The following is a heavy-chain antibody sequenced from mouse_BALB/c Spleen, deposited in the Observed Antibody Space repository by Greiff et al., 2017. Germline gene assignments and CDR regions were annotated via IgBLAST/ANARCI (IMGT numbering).Heavy chain of an antibody. CDR2: ISNGGGST. CDR3: ARHLSGGDAMDY. D-gene: IGHD3-2*02. V-gene: IGHV5-12-2*01. Sequence: EVKVVESGGGLVQPGGSLKLSCAASGFTFSSYTMSWVRQPPEKRLEWVAYISNGGGSTYYPDTVKGRFTISRDNAKNTLYLQMSSLKSEDTAMYYCARHLSGGDAMDYWGQGTSVTVSA. J-gene: IGHJ4*01. CDR1: GFTFSSYT.